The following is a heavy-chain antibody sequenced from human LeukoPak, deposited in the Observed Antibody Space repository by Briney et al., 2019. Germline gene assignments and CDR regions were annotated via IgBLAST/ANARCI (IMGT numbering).Heavy chain of an antibody. CDR3: AKVAKYYYGPETYYFFEQ. CDR2: ITSSSSYI. Sequence: GGSLRLSCAASGFTFSTYNMNWVRQAPGKGLEWVSSITSSSSYIYYADSVKGRFTISRDNAKNSLYLQMNSLRVEDTAVYYCAKVAKYYYGPETYYFFEQWGQGTPVTASS. J-gene: IGHJ4*02. D-gene: IGHD3-10*01. V-gene: IGHV3-21*01. CDR1: GFTFSTYN.